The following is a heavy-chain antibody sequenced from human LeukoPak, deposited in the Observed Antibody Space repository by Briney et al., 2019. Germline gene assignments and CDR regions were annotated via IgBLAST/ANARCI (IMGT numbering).Heavy chain of an antibody. CDR1: GYSISSGYY. D-gene: IGHD3-10*01. V-gene: IGHV4-38-2*02. Sequence: SETLSLTCTVSGYSISSGYYWGWIRQPPGKGLEWIGRIYTSGSTNYNPSLKSRVTMSVDTSKNQFSLKLSSVTAADTAVYYCAREGLGVYYYGSGSYYYYYYYMDVWGKGTTVTISS. CDR2: IYTSGST. J-gene: IGHJ6*03. CDR3: AREGLGVYYYGSGSYYYYYYYMDV.